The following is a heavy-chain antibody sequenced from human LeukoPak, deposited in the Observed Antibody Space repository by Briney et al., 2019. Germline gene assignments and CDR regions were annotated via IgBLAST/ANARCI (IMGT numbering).Heavy chain of an antibody. D-gene: IGHD5-18*01. CDR1: GLAFSNYG. V-gene: IGHV3-23*01. CDR2: ITGNGGST. Sequence: WGSLRLSCAASGLAFSNYGMNWVRQAPGKGLEWVSGITGNGGSTYYADSVKGRFSISRDNSKNTVYLQMNSLRVEDTAVYFCAYDGGWIQLYFRGQGTLVTVSS. CDR3: AYDGGWIQLYF. J-gene: IGHJ4*02.